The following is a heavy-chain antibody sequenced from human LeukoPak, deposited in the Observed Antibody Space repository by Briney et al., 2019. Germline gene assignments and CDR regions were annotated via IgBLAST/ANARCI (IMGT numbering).Heavy chain of an antibody. CDR3: ANEIRPNDY. Sequence: GGSLRLSCAASGFTFSGHAMCWVRQAPGRGLEWVSSIDISGDSTSYADSVKGRFTISRDNSKNTLLLQMDSLRAEDSAIYYCANEIRPNDYWGQGTLVTVSS. CDR1: GFTFSGHA. D-gene: IGHD4/OR15-4a*01. J-gene: IGHJ4*02. CDR2: IDISGDST. V-gene: IGHV3-23*05.